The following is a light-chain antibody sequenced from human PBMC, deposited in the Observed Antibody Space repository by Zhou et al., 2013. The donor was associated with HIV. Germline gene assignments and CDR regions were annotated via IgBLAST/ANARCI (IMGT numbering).Light chain of an antibody. V-gene: IGKV3D-15*01. Sequence: IVMTQSPATLSVSPGERATLSCRASQSVSSNLAWYQQKPGQAPRLLIYGASIRATGIPDRFSGSGSGTDFSLAIGRLEPEDFAIYYCQHYDDSSGYTFGQGTRLEIK. CDR2: GAS. J-gene: IGKJ2*01. CDR1: QSVSSN. CDR3: QHYDDSSGYT.